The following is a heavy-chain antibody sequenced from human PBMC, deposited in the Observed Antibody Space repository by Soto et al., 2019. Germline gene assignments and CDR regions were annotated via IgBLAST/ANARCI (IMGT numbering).Heavy chain of an antibody. J-gene: IGHJ4*02. CDR1: GSTFSRYE. Sequence: GGSLILSCAASGSTFSRYEMNWVRQAPGKGLEWVSYISGSSSMIYYADSVKGRFTISRDNAKNSLYLQMNSLRAEDTAVYYCARESEDLTSNFDDWGQGTLVTV. V-gene: IGHV3-48*03. CDR2: ISGSSSMI. CDR3: ARESEDLTSNFDD.